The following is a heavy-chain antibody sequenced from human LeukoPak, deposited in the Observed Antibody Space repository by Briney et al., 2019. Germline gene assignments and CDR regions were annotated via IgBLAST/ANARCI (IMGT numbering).Heavy chain of an antibody. V-gene: IGHV3-23*01. J-gene: IGHJ4*02. CDR1: GFTFSGYA. CDR2: ISGSGGST. D-gene: IGHD2-8*01. Sequence: GGSLRLSCAASGFTFSGYAMSWVRQAPGKGLEWVSAISGSGGSTYYADSVKGRFTISRDNSKNTLYLQMNSLRAEDTAVYYCAKNLGYCTNGVCYFDYWGQGTLVTVSS. CDR3: AKNLGYCTNGVCYFDY.